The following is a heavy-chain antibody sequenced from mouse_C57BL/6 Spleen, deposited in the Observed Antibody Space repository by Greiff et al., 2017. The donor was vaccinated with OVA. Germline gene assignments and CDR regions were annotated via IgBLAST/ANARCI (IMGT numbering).Heavy chain of an antibody. CDR1: GYAFTNYL. CDR2: INPGSGGT. Sequence: VQLVESGAELVRPGTSVKVSCKASGYAFTNYLIEWVKQRPGQGLEWIGVINPGSGGTNYNEKFKGKATLTADKSSSTAYMQLSSLTSEESAVYFCARYGGYDGGFAYWGQGTLVTVSA. J-gene: IGHJ3*01. D-gene: IGHD2-2*01. CDR3: ARYGGYDGGFAY. V-gene: IGHV1-54*01.